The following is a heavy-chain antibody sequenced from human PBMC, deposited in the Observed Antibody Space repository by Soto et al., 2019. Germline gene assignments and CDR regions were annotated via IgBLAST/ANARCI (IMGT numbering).Heavy chain of an antibody. CDR3: ARSPPDEVEWLLLGEYGMDV. CDR2: ISGSGGST. CDR1: GFTFSSYA. V-gene: IGHV3-23*01. Sequence: PGGSLRLSCAASGFTFSSYAMSWVRQAPGKGLEWVSAISGSGGSTYYADSVKGRFTISRDNSKNTLYLQMNSLRAEDTAVYYCARSPPDEVEWLLLGEYGMDVWGQGTTVTVSS. J-gene: IGHJ6*02. D-gene: IGHD3-3*01.